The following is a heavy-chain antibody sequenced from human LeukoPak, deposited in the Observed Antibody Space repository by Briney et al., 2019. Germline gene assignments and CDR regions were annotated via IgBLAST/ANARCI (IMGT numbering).Heavy chain of an antibody. D-gene: IGHD3-3*01. Sequence: ASVKVSCKASGYTFTSYDINWVRQATGQGLEWMGWMNPNSGSTGYAQKFQGRVTMTRNTSISTAYMELSSLRSEGTAVYYCARKKPGYYDFWSGYSVDFDYWGRGTLVTVSS. V-gene: IGHV1-8*01. CDR2: MNPNSGST. CDR3: ARKKPGYYDFWSGYSVDFDY. CDR1: GYTFTSYD. J-gene: IGHJ4*02.